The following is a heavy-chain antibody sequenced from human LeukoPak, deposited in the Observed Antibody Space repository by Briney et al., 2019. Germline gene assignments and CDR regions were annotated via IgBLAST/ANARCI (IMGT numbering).Heavy chain of an antibody. V-gene: IGHV3-30*02. Sequence: GGSLRLSCATSGFTFSTSGMHWVRQAPGKGLEWVAFIRYDGSDKYYADSVKGRFTISRDNSKNTLYLQMNSLRVEDTSVYYCARDLMGIAYRGAFYYWGQGTLVTVSS. D-gene: IGHD6-13*01. CDR1: GFTFSTSG. CDR2: IRYDGSDK. J-gene: IGHJ4*02. CDR3: ARDLMGIAYRGAFYY.